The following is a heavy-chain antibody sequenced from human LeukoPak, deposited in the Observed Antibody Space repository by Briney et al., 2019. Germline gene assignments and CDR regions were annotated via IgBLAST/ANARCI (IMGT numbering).Heavy chain of an antibody. J-gene: IGHJ6*02. CDR3: ASLYSSSTPWPNYYYGMDV. CDR1: GFTFSSYG. CDR2: IWYDGSNK. V-gene: IGHV3-33*01. Sequence: GGSLRLSYAASGFTFSSYGMHWVPQAPGKGLEWVAVIWYDGSNKYYADSVRGRFTISRDNSKNTLYLQMNSLRAEDTAVYYCASLYSSSTPWPNYYYGMDVWGQGTTVTVPS. D-gene: IGHD6-13*01.